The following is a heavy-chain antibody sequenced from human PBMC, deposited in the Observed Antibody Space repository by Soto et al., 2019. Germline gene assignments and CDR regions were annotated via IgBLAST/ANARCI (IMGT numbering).Heavy chain of an antibody. CDR2: IYYSGST. CDR3: ARDRGIAAAGLFDY. J-gene: IGHJ4*02. V-gene: IGHV4-4*02. D-gene: IGHD6-13*01. Sequence: SETLSLTCAVSGGSISSSNWWSLVRQPPGKGLEWIGEIYYSGSTNYNPSLKSRVTISVDKSKNQFSLKLSSVTAADTAVYYCARDRGIAAAGLFDYWGQGTMVTVS. CDR1: GGSISSSNW.